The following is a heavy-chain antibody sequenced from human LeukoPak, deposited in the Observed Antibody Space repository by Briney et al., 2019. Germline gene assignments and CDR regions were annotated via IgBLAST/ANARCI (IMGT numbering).Heavy chain of an antibody. CDR1: GGSISSGHYS. CDR2: IYHSGRT. J-gene: IGHJ3*02. V-gene: IGHV4-30-2*01. D-gene: IGHD6-6*01. Sequence: SETLSLTCAVSGGSISSGHYSWNWIRQPPGKDLEWIGYIYHSGRTYYKPTLKSRVTISVDRSKNQFSLKLNSVTAADTALYYCARSSHAFDIWGQGTMVTVSS. CDR3: ARSSHAFDI.